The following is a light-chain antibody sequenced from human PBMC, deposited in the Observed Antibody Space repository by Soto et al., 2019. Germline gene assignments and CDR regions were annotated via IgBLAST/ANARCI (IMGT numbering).Light chain of an antibody. CDR1: SSDVGSYDY. J-gene: IGLJ1*01. Sequence: QSALIQPPSVSGSPGQSVTISCTGTSSDVGSYDYVSWYQQHPGKAPKLIIYEVIKRSSGVPDRFSGSQSGDTASLTISGLQAGDEAEYYCCSDTTRGTYVFGSGTKLTVL. CDR2: EVI. CDR3: CSDTTRGTYV. V-gene: IGLV2-11*01.